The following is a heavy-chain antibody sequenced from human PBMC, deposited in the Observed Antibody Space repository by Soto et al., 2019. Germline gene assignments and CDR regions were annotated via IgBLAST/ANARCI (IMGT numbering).Heavy chain of an antibody. D-gene: IGHD6-13*01. CDR3: AKGGRSIAAAGGDY. CDR1: GFTFDDYA. J-gene: IGHJ4*02. V-gene: IGHV3-9*01. CDR2: ISWNSGSI. Sequence: PGGSLRLSCAASGFTFDDYAMHWVRQAPGKGLEWVSGISWNSGSIGYADTVKGRFTISRDNAKNSLYLQMNSLRAEDTALYYCAKGGRSIAAAGGDYWGQGTLVTVAS.